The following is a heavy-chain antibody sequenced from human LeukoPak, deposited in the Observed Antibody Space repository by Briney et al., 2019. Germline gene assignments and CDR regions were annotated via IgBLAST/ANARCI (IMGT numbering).Heavy chain of an antibody. V-gene: IGHV3-30*18. CDR1: GFTFSSYG. D-gene: IGHD4-17*01. Sequence: GGSLRLSCAASGFTFSSYGMHWVRQAPGKGLEWVAVISYDGSNKYYADSVKGRFTISRDNSKNTLYLQMNGLRAEDTAVYYCAKGRHDYGDYDLIDYWGQGTLVTVSS. CDR3: AKGRHDYGDYDLIDY. CDR2: ISYDGSNK. J-gene: IGHJ4*02.